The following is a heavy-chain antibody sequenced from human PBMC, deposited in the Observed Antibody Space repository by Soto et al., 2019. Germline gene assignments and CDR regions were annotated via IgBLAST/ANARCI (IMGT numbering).Heavy chain of an antibody. CDR2: ISPNSGGT. J-gene: IGHJ4*02. Sequence: GASVRVSCKASGYTFTGYYMHWVRQAPGQGLEWMGWISPNSGGTNYAQKFQGWVTMTRDTSISTAYMELSRLRSDDTAVYYCARADSSSWYNYFDYWGQGTLVTVS. V-gene: IGHV1-2*04. CDR3: ARADSSSWYNYFDY. CDR1: GYTFTGYY. D-gene: IGHD6-13*01.